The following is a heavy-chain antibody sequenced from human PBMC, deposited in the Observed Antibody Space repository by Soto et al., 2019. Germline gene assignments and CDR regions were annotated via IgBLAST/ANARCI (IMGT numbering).Heavy chain of an antibody. J-gene: IGHJ5*02. CDR1: GYSFTNND. CDR3: ARMETFGSLNWLDP. D-gene: IGHD3-16*01. Sequence: ASVKVSCKASGYSFTNNDVSWVRQATGQGLEWMGWMNPGSGDTGYAQKFQGRVTMTRDISIATAYMELSSLRSDDTAIYYCARMETFGSLNWLDPWGQGTMVTVSS. CDR2: MNPGSGDT. V-gene: IGHV1-8*01.